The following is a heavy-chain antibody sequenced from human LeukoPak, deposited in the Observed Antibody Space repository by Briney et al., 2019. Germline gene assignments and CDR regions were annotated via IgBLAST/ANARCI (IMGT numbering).Heavy chain of an antibody. CDR2: IIPILGIA. D-gene: IGHD5-12*01. Sequence: SVKVSCKASGGTFSSYTISWVRQAPGQGLEWMGRIIPILGIANYAQKFQGRVTITADKSTSTAYMELSSLRSEDTAVYYCARAPGGGYDYFDYWGQGTLVTVSP. CDR3: ARAPGGGYDYFDY. V-gene: IGHV1-69*02. J-gene: IGHJ4*02. CDR1: GGTFSSYT.